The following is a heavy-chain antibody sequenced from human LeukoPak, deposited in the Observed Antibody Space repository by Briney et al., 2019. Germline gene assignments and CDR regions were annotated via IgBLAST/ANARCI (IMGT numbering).Heavy chain of an antibody. V-gene: IGHV5-51*01. D-gene: IGHD2-2*01. CDR1: GYSFTTYW. CDR3: AKVLRGFCSNTSCPNWFDP. Sequence: GESLKISCKGSGYSFTTYWIGWVRQMPGKGLEWMGMIYPGDSNTRYSPSFQGQVTISADRSISTSYLQWSSLKASDTAIYYCAKVLRGFCSNTSCPNWFDPWGQGTLVTVSS. CDR2: IYPGDSNT. J-gene: IGHJ5*02.